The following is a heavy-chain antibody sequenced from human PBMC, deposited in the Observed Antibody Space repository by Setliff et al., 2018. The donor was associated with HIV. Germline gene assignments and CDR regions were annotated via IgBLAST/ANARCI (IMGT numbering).Heavy chain of an antibody. CDR2: INSDGSST. V-gene: IGHV3-74*01. CDR3: ARDRAYASFDY. CDR1: GFTFRNHA. D-gene: IGHD3-16*01. Sequence: GGSLRLSCAASGFTFRNHAMSWVRQAPGKGLEWVSRINSDGSSTSYADSVKGRFTISRDNAKNSLYLQMNSLRAEDTAVYYCARDRAYASFDYWGQGALVTVS. J-gene: IGHJ4*02.